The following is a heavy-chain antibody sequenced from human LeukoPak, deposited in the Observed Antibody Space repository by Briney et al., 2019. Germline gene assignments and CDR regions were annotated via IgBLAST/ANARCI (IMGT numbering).Heavy chain of an antibody. J-gene: IGHJ3*02. CDR3: ARVSSIAVAGREAFDI. V-gene: IGHV1-18*01. D-gene: IGHD6-19*01. CDR2: INPYNDIT. CDR1: GYTFTASG. Sequence: ASVKVSCKASGYTFTASGLCWVRQAPGQGLEWMGWINPYNDITDYAQTFKGRVTMTTDTSTSTAYMELRSLRSDDTAVYYCARVSSIAVAGREAFDIWGQGTMVTVSS.